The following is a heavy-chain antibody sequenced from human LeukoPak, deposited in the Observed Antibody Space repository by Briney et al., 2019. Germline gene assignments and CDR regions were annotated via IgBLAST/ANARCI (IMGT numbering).Heavy chain of an antibody. CDR3: ARHVFSGTNMVYYYYYMDV. D-gene: IGHD1-7*01. J-gene: IGHJ6*03. V-gene: IGHV5-51*01. CDR2: IYPGDPDT. Sequence: GESLKISCKGSGYSFTSYWIGWVRQMPGKGLEWMGIIYPGDPDTRYSPSFQGQVTISADKSISTAYLQWSSLKASDTAMYYCARHVFSGTNMVYYYYYMDVWGKGTTVTISS. CDR1: GYSFTSYW.